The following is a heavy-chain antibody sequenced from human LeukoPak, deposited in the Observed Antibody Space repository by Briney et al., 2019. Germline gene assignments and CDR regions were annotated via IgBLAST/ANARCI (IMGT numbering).Heavy chain of an antibody. J-gene: IGHJ6*03. CDR2: IYYSGST. D-gene: IGHD3-16*01. CDR1: GGSISSYY. Sequence: SETLSLTCTVSGGSISSYYWSWIRQPPGKGLEWIGYIYYSGSTNYKPSLKRRVTISVDTSKNQFSLKLSSVTAADTAVYYCARETSQKGAHYMDVWGKGTTVTVSS. CDR3: ARETSQKGAHYMDV. V-gene: IGHV4-59*01.